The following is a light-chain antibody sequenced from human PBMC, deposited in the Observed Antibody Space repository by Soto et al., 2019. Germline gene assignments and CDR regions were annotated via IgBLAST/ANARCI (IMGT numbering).Light chain of an antibody. CDR3: SSYSDSDTKV. CDR2: EVN. Sequence: QSVLTQPASVSGSPGQSITISCGGTSSDVGAYIYVSWYQQYPDKAPKLIIYEVNNRPSGVSGRFSGSKSDTTAYLTISGLQAEDEADYYCSSYSDSDTKVFGTGTKLTVL. V-gene: IGLV2-14*03. J-gene: IGLJ1*01. CDR1: SSDVGAYIY.